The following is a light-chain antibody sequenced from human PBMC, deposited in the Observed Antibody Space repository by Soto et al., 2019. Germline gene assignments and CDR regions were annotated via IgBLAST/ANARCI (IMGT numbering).Light chain of an antibody. CDR3: SSYTSSITLAV. Sequence: QSALTQPASVSGSPGQSITISCTGTSGDIGAYDYVSWYQQHPGRAPKLIIYEVSIRPSGVSNRFSGSKSGNTASLTISGLHTEDEADYYCSSYTSSITLAVFGGCTQLTVL. CDR1: SGDIGAYDY. V-gene: IGLV2-14*01. J-gene: IGLJ7*01. CDR2: EVS.